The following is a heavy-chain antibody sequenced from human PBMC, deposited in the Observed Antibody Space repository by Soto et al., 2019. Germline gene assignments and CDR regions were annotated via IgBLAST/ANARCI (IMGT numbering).Heavy chain of an antibody. V-gene: IGHV4-59*08. D-gene: IGHD3-16*02. CDR1: GGSISSYY. CDR2: IYYSGST. CDR3: ARHVTYYDYIWGSYRYTAGIGFDY. J-gene: IGHJ4*02. Sequence: PSETLSLTCTVSGGSISSYYLSWIRQPPGKGLEWIGYIYYSGSTNYNPSLKSRVTISVDTSKNQFSLKLSSVTAADTAVYYCARHVTYYDYIWGSYRYTAGIGFDYWGQGTLVTVSS.